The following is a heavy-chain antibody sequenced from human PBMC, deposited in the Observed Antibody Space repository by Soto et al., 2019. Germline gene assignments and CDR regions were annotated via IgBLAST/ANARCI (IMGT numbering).Heavy chain of an antibody. CDR3: AKSYSSNWYDYFDY. CDR2: ISGSGDTT. CDR1: GFTFSAFA. D-gene: IGHD6-13*01. J-gene: IGHJ4*02. V-gene: IGHV3-23*01. Sequence: EVQLLESGGGLVQPGGSLRLSCAASGFTFSAFAMSWVRQAPGKGLEWVSAISGSGDTTYYADSVKGRFTISRDISKNTLYLQMRTLRGEDTALYYCAKSYSSNWYDYFDYWGQGTLVTVSS.